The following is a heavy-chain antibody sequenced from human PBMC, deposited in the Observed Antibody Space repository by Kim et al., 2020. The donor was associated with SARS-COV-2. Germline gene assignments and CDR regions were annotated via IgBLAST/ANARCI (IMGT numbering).Heavy chain of an antibody. CDR3: AKGQSGKYQERYTDS. J-gene: IGHJ4*02. D-gene: IGHD2-2*01. V-gene: IGHV3-23*01. Sequence: DSRVGRFSISRDSSKKLVYVQMNSLRPEDTAVYYCAKGQSGKYQERYTDSWGQGTLVTVSS.